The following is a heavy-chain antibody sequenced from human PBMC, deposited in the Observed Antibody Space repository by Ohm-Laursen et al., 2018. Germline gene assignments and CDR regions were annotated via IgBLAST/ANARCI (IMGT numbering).Heavy chain of an antibody. CDR2: ISSSSSYI. J-gene: IGHJ5*02. V-gene: IGHV3-21*04. CDR3: TTWPPGIVVGS. Sequence: GSLRLSCAASGFTFSSYSMNWVRQAPGKGLEWVSSISSSSSYIYYADSVKGRFTISRDNAKNSLYLQMNSLKTEDTAVYYCTTWPPGIVVGSWGQGTLVTVSS. D-gene: IGHD6-19*01. CDR1: GFTFSSYS.